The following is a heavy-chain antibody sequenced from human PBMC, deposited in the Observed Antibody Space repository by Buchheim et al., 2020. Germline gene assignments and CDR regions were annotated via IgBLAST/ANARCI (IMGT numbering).Heavy chain of an antibody. CDR3: AGQGYYYGSGSYYDY. CDR2: IKQDGSEK. V-gene: IGHV3-7*01. D-gene: IGHD3-10*01. J-gene: IGHJ4*02. CDR1: GFTFSSYW. Sequence: EVQLVESGGGLVQPGGSLRLSCAASGFTFSSYWMSWVRQAPGKGLEWVANIKQDGSEKYYVDSVKGRFTIYRDNAKNSMYLQMNSLRAEDTAVYYCAGQGYYYGSGSYYDYWGQGTL.